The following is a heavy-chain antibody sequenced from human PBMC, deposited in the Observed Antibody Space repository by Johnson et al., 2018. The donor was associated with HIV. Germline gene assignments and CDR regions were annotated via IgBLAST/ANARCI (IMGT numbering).Heavy chain of an antibody. CDR2: IKQDGSEK. D-gene: IGHD3-10*01. V-gene: IGHV3-7*01. J-gene: IGHJ3*02. Sequence: VQLVESGGGLVQPGGSLRLSCAASGFTFSSYAMSWIRQAPGKGLEWVANIKQDGSEKFYVDSVKGRFTISRDNAENSLYLQMNSLRAEDTAVYYCARAKYYHNWGQGTMVTVSS. CDR1: GFTFSSYA. CDR3: ARAKYYHN.